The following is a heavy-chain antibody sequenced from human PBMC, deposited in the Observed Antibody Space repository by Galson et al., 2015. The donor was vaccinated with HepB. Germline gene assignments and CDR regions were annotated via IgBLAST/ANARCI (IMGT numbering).Heavy chain of an antibody. Sequence: SVKVSCKASGYTFTSYYMHWVRQAPGQGLEWIGIINPSGGSTSYAQKFQGRVTMTRDTSTSTVYMELSSLRSEDTAVYYCARDPYGSGSYYNRGTGIDYWDQGTLVTVSS. J-gene: IGHJ4*02. CDR1: GYTFTSYY. V-gene: IGHV1-46*03. CDR2: INPSGGST. CDR3: ARDPYGSGSYYNRGTGIDY. D-gene: IGHD3-10*01.